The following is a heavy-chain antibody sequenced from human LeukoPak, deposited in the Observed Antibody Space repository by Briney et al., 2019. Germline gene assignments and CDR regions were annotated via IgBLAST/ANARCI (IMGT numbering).Heavy chain of an antibody. D-gene: IGHD3-10*01. Sequence: TGGSLRLSCAASGFTFTTYWMSWVRQAPGKGLEWVSVIYSGGSTYYADTVKGRFTISRDNSKNTLYLQMNSLRAEDTAVYYCARVLWYYGSGYSGHMDVWGKGTTVTISS. CDR3: ARVLWYYGSGYSGHMDV. CDR2: IYSGGST. J-gene: IGHJ6*03. CDR1: GFTFTTYW. V-gene: IGHV3-53*01.